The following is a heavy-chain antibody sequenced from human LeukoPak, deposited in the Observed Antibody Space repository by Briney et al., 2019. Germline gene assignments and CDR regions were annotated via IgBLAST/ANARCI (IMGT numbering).Heavy chain of an antibody. D-gene: IGHD3-22*01. CDR3: ARGLYYYDSSGGY. V-gene: IGHV4-34*01. CDR1: GGSFSGYY. Sequence: PSETLSLTCAVYGGSFSGYYWSWIRQPPGKGLEWIGEINHSGSTNYNPSLKSRVTISVDTSKNQFSLKLSSVTAADTAVYYCARGLYYYDSSGGYWGQGTLVTVSS. CDR2: INHSGST. J-gene: IGHJ4*02.